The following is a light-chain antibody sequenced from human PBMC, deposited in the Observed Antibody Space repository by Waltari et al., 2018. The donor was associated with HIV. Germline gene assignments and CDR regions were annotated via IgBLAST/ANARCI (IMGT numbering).Light chain of an antibody. CDR3: QQYYSRPPT. V-gene: IGKV4-1*01. CDR1: QRILYNSNNKNY. CDR2: WAS. J-gene: IGKJ2*01. Sequence: DIVMTQSPDSLTVSLGERATIKCNSRQRILYNSNNKNYLAWYHQKPRQPPKRRISWASSRESDVPDRFSGTGSGTDFTLTISRLQAEDVAVYYCQQYYSRPPTFGQGTKVEIK.